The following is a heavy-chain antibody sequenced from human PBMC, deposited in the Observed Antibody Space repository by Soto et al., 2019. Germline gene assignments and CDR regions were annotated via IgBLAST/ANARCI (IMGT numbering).Heavy chain of an antibody. J-gene: IGHJ4*02. Sequence: EVQLLESGGGLVQPGGSLRLSCTASGFNFNYYAMSWVRQAPGKGLEWVSSIDAAENTYHADSVKGRFTISSDRSKNTLYLQMNSLRADDTATYYCAKDHPSNGWPAFDHWGQGTLVTVSS. D-gene: IGHD6-19*01. CDR3: AKDHPSNGWPAFDH. V-gene: IGHV3-23*01. CDR2: IDAAENT. CDR1: GFNFNYYA.